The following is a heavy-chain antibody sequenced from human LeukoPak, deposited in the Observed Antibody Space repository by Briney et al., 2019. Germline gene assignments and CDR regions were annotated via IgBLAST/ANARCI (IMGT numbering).Heavy chain of an antibody. D-gene: IGHD1-14*01. J-gene: IGHJ4*02. Sequence: PSGTLSLTCAVSGGSISSNNWWSWVRQPPGKGLEWIGEIYHSGSTNYNPSLKSRVTISVDKSKNQFSLKLSSMSAADTAVYYCATIRTDAARTFDYWGQGTLVTVSS. CDR3: ATIRTDAARTFDY. CDR1: GGSISSNNW. CDR2: IYHSGST. V-gene: IGHV4-4*02.